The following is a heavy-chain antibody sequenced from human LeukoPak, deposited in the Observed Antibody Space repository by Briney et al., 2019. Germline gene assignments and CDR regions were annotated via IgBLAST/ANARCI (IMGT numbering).Heavy chain of an antibody. CDR1: GFTFSSYW. V-gene: IGHV3-7*01. Sequence: RTGGSLRLSCAGSGFTFSSYWMSCVRQAPGKGLEWVANIKQDGSEKYYVDSVKGQFTISRDNAKKSPNRRMHSLRAEDTAVYYCVSRQWANWGQGTLVTVSS. CDR2: IKQDGSEK. J-gene: IGHJ4*02. D-gene: IGHD1-26*01. CDR3: VSRQWAN.